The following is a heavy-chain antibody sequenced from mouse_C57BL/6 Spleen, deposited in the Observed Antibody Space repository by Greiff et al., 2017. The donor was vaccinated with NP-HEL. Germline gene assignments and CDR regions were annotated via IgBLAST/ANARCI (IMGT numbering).Heavy chain of an antibody. Sequence: QVHVKQSGAELVRPGTSVKVSCKASGYAFTNYLIEWVKQRPGQGLEWIGVINPGSGGTNYNEKFKGKATLTADKSSSTAYMQLSSLTSEDSAVYFCARWAVVAHYAMDYWGQGTSVTVSS. CDR3: ARWAVVAHYAMDY. CDR1: GYAFTNYL. J-gene: IGHJ4*01. CDR2: INPGSGGT. V-gene: IGHV1-54*01. D-gene: IGHD1-1*01.